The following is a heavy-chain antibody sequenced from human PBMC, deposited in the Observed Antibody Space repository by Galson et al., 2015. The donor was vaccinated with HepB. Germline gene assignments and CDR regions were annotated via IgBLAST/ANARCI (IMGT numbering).Heavy chain of an antibody. CDR1: GFAFSTYG. D-gene: IGHD3-3*01. CDR2: IWYDGSNT. Sequence: SLRLSCAASGFAFSTYGMHWVRQAPGKGLEWVAIIWYDGSNTYYADSVRGRFTISRDNSKNMLYLQMNSLRAEDTAVYYCARSGGITIFGVVHYYYYGMDVWGQGTTVTVSS. J-gene: IGHJ6*02. V-gene: IGHV3-33*01. CDR3: ARSGGITIFGVVHYYYYGMDV.